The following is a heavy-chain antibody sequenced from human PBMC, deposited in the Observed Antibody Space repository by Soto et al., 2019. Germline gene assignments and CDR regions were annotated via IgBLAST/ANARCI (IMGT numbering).Heavy chain of an antibody. D-gene: IGHD2-15*01. CDR1: GGSISSAENF. Sequence: QVQLQESGPGLVRPSQTLSLRCSVSGGSISSAENFWSWVRQPPGKGLEWIGYINYSGNTYFNPALQSRLAISVDTSNNQFSLRLTSVTAADTAVYYCARASGDSGGYSFDYWGQGTLVTVSS. V-gene: IGHV4-30-4*01. CDR3: ARASGDSGGYSFDY. J-gene: IGHJ4*02. CDR2: INYSGNT.